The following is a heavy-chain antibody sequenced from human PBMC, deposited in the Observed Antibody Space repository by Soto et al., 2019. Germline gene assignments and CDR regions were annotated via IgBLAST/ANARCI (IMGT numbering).Heavy chain of an antibody. J-gene: IGHJ4*02. Sequence: PGGSLRLSCAASGFTFSSYEMNWVRQAPGKGLEWVSYISGGESATYYADSVKGRFTISRDNAKNSLYLQMTSLRAEDTGVYYCARVRGYCSGGSCYVDYWGQGTLVTVSS. CDR3: ARVRGYCSGGSCYVDY. CDR2: ISGGESAT. D-gene: IGHD2-15*01. V-gene: IGHV3-48*03. CDR1: GFTFSSYE.